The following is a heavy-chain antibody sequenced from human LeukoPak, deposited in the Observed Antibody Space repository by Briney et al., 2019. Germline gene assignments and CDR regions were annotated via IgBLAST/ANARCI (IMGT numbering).Heavy chain of an antibody. V-gene: IGHV3-23*01. Sequence: GGSLRLSCAASGFTSNYYAMSWVRQAPGKGLEWVSVMSGNGDSTNYADSVKGRFTISRDNSKSTLYLQMNSLRAEDTAVYYCAKGLLSGRSLLQDWGQGTLVTVSS. CDR2: MSGNGDST. J-gene: IGHJ1*01. CDR3: AKGLLSGRSLLQD. CDR1: GFTSNYYA. D-gene: IGHD6-19*01.